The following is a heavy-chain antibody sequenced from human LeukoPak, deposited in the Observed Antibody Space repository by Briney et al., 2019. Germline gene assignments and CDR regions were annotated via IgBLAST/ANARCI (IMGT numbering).Heavy chain of an antibody. CDR3: ARVPTQIYYYYGMDV. V-gene: IGHV4-34*01. CDR1: GGSFSGYY. J-gene: IGHJ6*02. Sequence: SETLSLTCAVYGGSFSGYYWSWIRQPPGKGLEWIGEINHSGSTNYNPSLKSRVTISVDTSKNQFSLKLSSVTAADTAVYYCARVPTQIYYYYGMDVWGQGTTVTVSS. CDR2: INHSGST.